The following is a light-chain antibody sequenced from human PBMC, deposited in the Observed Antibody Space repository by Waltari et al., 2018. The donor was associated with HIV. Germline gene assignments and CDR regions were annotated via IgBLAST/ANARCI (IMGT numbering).Light chain of an antibody. CDR2: GAS. J-gene: IGKJ2*03. CDR1: QNVSSY. V-gene: IGKV3-11*01. CDR3: QQRSNWPPRYS. Sequence: ENVLTQSPATLSLSTGERATLHCRASQNVSSYLAWYQQKPGQAPRLLIYGASNRATGIPARFSGSGSGTVFTLTINSLEPEDFAVYYCQQRSNWPPRYSFGQGTKLEIK.